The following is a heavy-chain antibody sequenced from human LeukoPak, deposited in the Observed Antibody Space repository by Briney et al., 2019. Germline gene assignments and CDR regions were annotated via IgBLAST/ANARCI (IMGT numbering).Heavy chain of an antibody. J-gene: IGHJ2*01. CDR1: GCTFTSYY. CDR2: INPSGGST. D-gene: IGHD6-19*01. Sequence: ASVKVSCKASGCTFTSYYMHWVRQAPGQGLEWMGIINPSGGSTSYAQKFQGRVTMTRGTSTSTVYMELSSLRSEDTAVYYCARGLRAVAGTSLRRDQWYFDLWGRGTLVTVSS. V-gene: IGHV1-46*01. CDR3: ARGLRAVAGTSLRRDQWYFDL.